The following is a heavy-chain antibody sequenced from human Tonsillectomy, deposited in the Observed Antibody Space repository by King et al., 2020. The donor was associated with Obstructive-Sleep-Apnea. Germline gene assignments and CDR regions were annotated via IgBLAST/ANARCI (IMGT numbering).Heavy chain of an antibody. CDR2: IYPGDSDT. D-gene: IGHD6-13*01. Sequence: QLVQSGAEVKKPGESLKISCKGSGYSFTSYWIGWVRQMPGKGLEWMGIIYPGDSDTRYSPSSQGQVTITADKSISPAYLQWSSLKASDTAMYYCARRASAATGDFDYWGRGTLVTVSS. V-gene: IGHV5-51*01. CDR1: GYSFTSYW. J-gene: IGHJ4*02. CDR3: ARRASAATGDFDY.